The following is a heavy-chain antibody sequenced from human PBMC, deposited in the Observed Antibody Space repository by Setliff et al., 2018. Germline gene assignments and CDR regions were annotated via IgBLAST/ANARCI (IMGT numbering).Heavy chain of an antibody. J-gene: IGHJ6*03. CDR1: KYIFMKYH. CDR3: ARASRFATIVWKGDYYMDV. Sequence: ASVKVSCKASKYIFMKYHINWVRLAPGQGLEWMGRVNTKTGNPTYAQGFAGRFVFSLDTSVTTAFLEIRSLKSEDTAIYYCARASRFATIVWKGDYYMDVWGKGTTVTVSS. CDR2: VNTKTGNP. V-gene: IGHV7-4-1*02. D-gene: IGHD3-16*02.